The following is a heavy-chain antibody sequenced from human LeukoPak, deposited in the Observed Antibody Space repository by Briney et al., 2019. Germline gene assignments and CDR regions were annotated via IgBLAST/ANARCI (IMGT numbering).Heavy chain of an antibody. J-gene: IGHJ6*04. D-gene: IGHD3-10*01. Sequence: SAAKLFNKDTGSAVKRKGVSLVRQGIVKGHEWMGGIIPIFGTSTYAQKFQGRVTITADESTSTAYMELSSLRSEDTAVYYCARSNYYGSGTPDYYYGMDVWGIGTTVTVSS. CDR2: IIPIFGTS. V-gene: IGHV1-69*13. CDR1: GSAVKRKG. CDR3: ARSNYYGSGTPDYYYGMDV.